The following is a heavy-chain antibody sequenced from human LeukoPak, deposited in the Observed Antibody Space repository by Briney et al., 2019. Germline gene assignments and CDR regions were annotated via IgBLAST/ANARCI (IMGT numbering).Heavy chain of an antibody. CDR3: ARGIAVAGKTYYFDY. D-gene: IGHD6-19*01. CDR2: INWNGGST. Sequence: GGSLRLSCAASGFTFDDYGMSWVRQAPGKGLEWVSGINWNGGSTGYADSVKGRFTISRDNAKNSLYLQMNSLRAEDTALYYCARGIAVAGKTYYFDYWGQGTLVTVSS. V-gene: IGHV3-20*04. CDR1: GFTFDDYG. J-gene: IGHJ4*02.